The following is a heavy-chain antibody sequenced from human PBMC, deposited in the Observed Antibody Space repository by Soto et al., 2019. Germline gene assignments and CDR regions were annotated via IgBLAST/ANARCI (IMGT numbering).Heavy chain of an antibody. CDR3: ARVHYDFWSGELFADY. J-gene: IGHJ4*02. CDR2: IDPSDSYT. CDR1: GYSFTSYW. V-gene: IGHV5-10-1*01. D-gene: IGHD3-3*01. Sequence: PGESLKISCKGSGYSFTSYWISWVRQMPGKGLEWMGRIDPSDSYTNYSPSFQGHVTISADKSISTAYLQWGSLKASDTAMYYCARVHYDFWSGELFADYWGQGTLVTV.